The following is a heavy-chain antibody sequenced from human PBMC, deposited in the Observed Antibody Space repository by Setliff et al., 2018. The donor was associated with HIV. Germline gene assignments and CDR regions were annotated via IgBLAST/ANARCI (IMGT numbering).Heavy chain of an antibody. J-gene: IGHJ4*02. CDR1: GFSFSDSW. Sequence: GGSLRLSCAASGFSFSDSWMTWVRQAPGKGLEWVANIKQDGSKQYYVDSVKGRFTISRDNAKNSLYLQMNSLRAEDTAVYYCARIPYSDSFFDSWGQGTLVTVSS. CDR3: ARIPYSDSFFDS. V-gene: IGHV3-7*03. D-gene: IGHD4-17*01. CDR2: IKQDGSKQ.